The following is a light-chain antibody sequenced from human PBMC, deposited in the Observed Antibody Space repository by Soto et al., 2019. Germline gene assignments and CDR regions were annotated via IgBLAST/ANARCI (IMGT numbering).Light chain of an antibody. Sequence: EIVLTQSPATLSLSPGERATLSYRASQSVSSYSAWYQQKAGQAPRLLIYDASNRATGIPDRFSGSGSGTDFTLTISRLEPEDFAVYYCQQYHGSPTFGGGTKVDI. CDR2: DAS. CDR1: QSVSSY. CDR3: QQYHGSPT. V-gene: IGKV3-20*01. J-gene: IGKJ4*01.